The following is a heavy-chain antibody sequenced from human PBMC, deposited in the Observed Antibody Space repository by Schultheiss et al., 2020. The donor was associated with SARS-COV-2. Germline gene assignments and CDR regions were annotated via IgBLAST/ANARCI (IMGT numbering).Heavy chain of an antibody. CDR2: ISSNGGST. CDR1: GFTFSSYA. V-gene: IGHV3-64D*06. J-gene: IGHJ3*02. Sequence: GESLKISCSASGFTFSSYAMHWVRQAPGKGLEYVSAISSNGGSTYYADSVKGRFTISRDNSKNTLYLQMSSLRAEDTAVYYCARHVDTAMVLNLDAFDIWGQGTMVTVSS. CDR3: ARHVDTAMVLNLDAFDI. D-gene: IGHD5-18*01.